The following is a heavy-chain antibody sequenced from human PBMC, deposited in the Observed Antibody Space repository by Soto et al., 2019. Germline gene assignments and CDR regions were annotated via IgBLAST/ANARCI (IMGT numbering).Heavy chain of an antibody. V-gene: IGHV4-59*01. J-gene: IGHJ4*02. Sequence: SETLSLTCTVSGGSISSYYWSWIRQPPGKGLEWIGYIYYSGSTNYNPSLKSRVTISVDTSKNQFSLKLSSVTAADTAVYCCAREGDGGIDYWGQGTLVTVSS. D-gene: IGHD3-16*01. CDR3: AREGDGGIDY. CDR2: IYYSGST. CDR1: GGSISSYY.